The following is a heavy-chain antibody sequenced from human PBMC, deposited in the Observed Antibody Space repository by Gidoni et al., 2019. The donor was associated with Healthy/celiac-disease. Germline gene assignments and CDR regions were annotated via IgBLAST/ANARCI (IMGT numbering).Heavy chain of an antibody. CDR1: GVTFSSEG. Sequence: QVQLVESGGGVVQPGRSMRLACAAAGVTFSSEGLHWVRQAPGKGLGWLAVIWYDGSNKYYADSVKGRFTISRDNSKNTLYLQMNSLRAEDTAVYYCARSCAGSTSCWLRGMDVWGQGTTVTVSS. J-gene: IGHJ6*02. V-gene: IGHV3-33*01. D-gene: IGHD2-2*01. CDR2: IWYDGSNK. CDR3: ARSCAGSTSCWLRGMDV.